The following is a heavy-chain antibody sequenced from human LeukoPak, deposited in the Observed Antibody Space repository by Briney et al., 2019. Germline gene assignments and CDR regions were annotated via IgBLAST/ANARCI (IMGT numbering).Heavy chain of an antibody. CDR3: SSPYCSDGVCYMGY. D-gene: IGHD2-8*01. CDR2: IRRKANNYAT. V-gene: IGHV3-73*01. Sequence: GGSLRLLCALSGFTFSDSAMQWARQASGEGREWVGHIRRKANNYATAHCESVKRRFTISRDDSKNTAYLQRNSLKTEDTAVYYCSSPYCSDGVCYMGYWGQGILVTVSS. J-gene: IGHJ4*02. CDR1: GFTFSDSA.